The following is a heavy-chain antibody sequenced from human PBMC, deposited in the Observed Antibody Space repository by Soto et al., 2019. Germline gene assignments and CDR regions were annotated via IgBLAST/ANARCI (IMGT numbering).Heavy chain of an antibody. CDR2: IYWDDDK. Sequence: QITLKESGPTLVKPTQTLTLTCTFSGFSLTTAGVGVGWIRQPPGKALEWLALIYWDDDKRYSPSLKSRLTITKDTSTNRVVLTLTNMDPVDTATYYCAHSYGEGQYYYGMDVWGQGTTVTVSS. D-gene: IGHD4-17*01. J-gene: IGHJ6*02. CDR1: GFSLTTAGVG. V-gene: IGHV2-5*02. CDR3: AHSYGEGQYYYGMDV.